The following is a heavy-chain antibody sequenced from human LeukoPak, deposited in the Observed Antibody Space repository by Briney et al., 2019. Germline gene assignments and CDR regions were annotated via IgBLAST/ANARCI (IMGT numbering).Heavy chain of an antibody. CDR2: ISYDGSNK. J-gene: IGHJ4*02. V-gene: IGHV3-30*01. CDR3: ARDPRHYGDPTFDY. Sequence: PGRSLGLSCAASGFTFSSYAMHRVRQAPGKGLEWVAVISYDGSNKYYADSVKGRFTISRDNSKNTLYLQMNSLRAEDTAVYYCARDPRHYGDPTFDYWGQGTLVTVSS. CDR1: GFTFSSYA. D-gene: IGHD4-17*01.